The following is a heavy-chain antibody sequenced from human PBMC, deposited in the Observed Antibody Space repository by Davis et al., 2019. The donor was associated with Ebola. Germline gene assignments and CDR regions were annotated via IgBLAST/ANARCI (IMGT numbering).Heavy chain of an antibody. CDR3: ARAPNYDVLTGTSSYYFDY. CDR1: GYTFTSYG. V-gene: IGHV1-18*04. J-gene: IGHJ4*02. CDR2: ISGFNTNT. D-gene: IGHD3-9*01. Sequence: ASVKVFCKSSGYTFTSYGLVWVRQAPGLGLEWMGWISGFNTNTNFAQKFQGRVTVSKDTSTNTAYMDLRSLTSDDTAIYYIARAPNYDVLTGTSSYYFDYWGQGTLVTVSS.